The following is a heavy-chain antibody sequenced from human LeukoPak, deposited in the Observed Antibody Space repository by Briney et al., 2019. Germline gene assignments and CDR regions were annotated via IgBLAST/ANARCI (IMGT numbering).Heavy chain of an antibody. V-gene: IGHV4-59*01. Sequence: SETLSLTCTVDGSISSYYWSWIRQPPGKGLEWIGYIYYSGSTNYNPSLKSRVTISVDTSKNQFSPKLSSVTAADTAVYYCSGRDNWNFPSGDYWGQGTLVTVSS. D-gene: IGHD1-20*01. CDR3: SGRDNWNFPSGDY. CDR2: IYYSGST. J-gene: IGHJ4*02. CDR1: DGSISSYY.